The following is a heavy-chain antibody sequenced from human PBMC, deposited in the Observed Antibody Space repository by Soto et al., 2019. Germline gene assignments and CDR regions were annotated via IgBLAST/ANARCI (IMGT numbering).Heavy chain of an antibody. CDR1: GFICSSYD. CDR2: ILVGGST. Sequence: EVQMLESGGGLAQPGGSLRLSCAVSGFICSSYDMSWVRQAPGKGLEWVSTILVGGSTHYEDSVKGRFTISRDTSKNTVYLQMNSRTAGDTAVYYCAKATATGGGAFEIDGQGTMGTVSS. J-gene: IGHJ3*02. D-gene: IGHD2-8*02. CDR3: AKATATGGGAFEI. V-gene: IGHV3-23*01.